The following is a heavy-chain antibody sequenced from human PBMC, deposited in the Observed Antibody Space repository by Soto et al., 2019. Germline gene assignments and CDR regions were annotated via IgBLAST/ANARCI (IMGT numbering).Heavy chain of an antibody. J-gene: IGHJ5*02. CDR1: GFIFSHAC. CDR3: AADLGPAYDSNNWFDP. CDR2: VKNNGGAT. Sequence: EVQLVESGGDLVKPGGSLRLSCAAAGFIFSHACFHWGCQPPGKGLELVGRVKNNGGATDYAASVKGRFTTSRDDSKDTVYLKMSSLRTEDTARYYWAADLGPAYDSNNWFDPGGQGTLVTVSS. D-gene: IGHD2-21*01. V-gene: IGHV3-15*07.